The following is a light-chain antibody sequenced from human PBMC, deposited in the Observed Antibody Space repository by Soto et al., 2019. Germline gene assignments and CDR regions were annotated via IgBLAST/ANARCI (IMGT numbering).Light chain of an antibody. CDR3: QQRGNWPLT. J-gene: IGKJ3*01. Sequence: EIALTQSPDTLSLSPGDIATLSSRASQSISSYSAWYQQKPGQSPRLLLYDTSNRATGIPARFSGSGSGTDFTLTISRLEPEDFAFYYCQQRGNWPLTFGTGTKVDIK. CDR2: DTS. V-gene: IGKV3-11*01. CDR1: QSISSY.